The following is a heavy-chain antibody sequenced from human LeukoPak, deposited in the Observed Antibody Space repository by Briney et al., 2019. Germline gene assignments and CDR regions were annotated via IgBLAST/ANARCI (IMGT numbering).Heavy chain of an antibody. CDR1: GFIFSDYY. Sequence: GGSLRLSCAASGFIFSDYYMSWIRQAPGKGLEWVSYISSSGSTIYYADSVKGRFTISRDNAKNSLYLQMNSLRADDTAMYYCARDVFGSGVYSFFDYWGQGTLVTVSS. V-gene: IGHV3-11*04. D-gene: IGHD3-10*01. CDR2: ISSSGSTI. CDR3: ARDVFGSGVYSFFDY. J-gene: IGHJ4*02.